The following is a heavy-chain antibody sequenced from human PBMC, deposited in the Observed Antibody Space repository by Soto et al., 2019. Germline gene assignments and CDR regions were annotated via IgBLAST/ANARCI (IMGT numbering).Heavy chain of an antibody. CDR1: GVTISTYY. CDR3: VREAYIGYGHAIDH. CDR2: NYHSGTT. D-gene: IGHD5-12*01. J-gene: IGHJ4*02. V-gene: IGHV4-59*01. Sequence: SETLSLTCAVSGVTISTYYWSWIRQPPGKGLEWIGYNYHSGTTNYNPSPKSRVAISVDTSKNQFSLRLTSVTAADTAIYYCVREAYIGYGHAIDHWGQGTLVTVSS.